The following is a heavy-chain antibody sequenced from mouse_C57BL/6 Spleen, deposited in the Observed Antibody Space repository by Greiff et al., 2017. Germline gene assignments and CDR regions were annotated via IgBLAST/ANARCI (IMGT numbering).Heavy chain of an antibody. Sequence: VQLQQSGAELVRPGASVTLSCKASGYTFTDYEMHWVKQTPVHGLEWIGAIDPETGGTAYNQKFKGKAILTADKSSSTAYMELRSLTSEDSAVYYCTRDSSGYRRFAYWGQGTLVTVSA. V-gene: IGHV1-15*01. CDR3: TRDSSGYRRFAY. CDR1: GYTFTDYE. J-gene: IGHJ3*01. D-gene: IGHD3-2*02. CDR2: IDPETGGT.